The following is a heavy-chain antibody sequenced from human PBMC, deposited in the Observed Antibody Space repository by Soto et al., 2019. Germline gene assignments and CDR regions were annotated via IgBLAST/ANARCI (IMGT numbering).Heavy chain of an antibody. CDR2: ISWNSGSI. J-gene: IGHJ4*02. CDR1: GFTFDDYA. V-gene: IGHV3-9*01. CDR3: AKAGYSSGWASFDY. Sequence: PGGSLRLSCAASGFTFDDYAMHWVRQAPGKGLEWVSGISWNSGSIGYADSVKGRFTISRDNAKNSLYLQMNSLRAEDTALYYCAKAGYSSGWASFDYWGQGTLVTVPQ. D-gene: IGHD6-19*01.